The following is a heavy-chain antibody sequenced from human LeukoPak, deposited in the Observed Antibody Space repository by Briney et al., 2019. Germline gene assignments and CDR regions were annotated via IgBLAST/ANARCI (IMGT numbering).Heavy chain of an antibody. D-gene: IGHD2-8*01. J-gene: IGHJ4*02. CDR2: IIPILGIA. CDR1: GGTFSSYA. V-gene: IGHV1-69*04. Sequence: SVKVSCKASGGTFSSYAISWVRQAPGQGLEWMGRIIPILGIANYAQKFQGRVTITADKSTSTAYMELSSLRSEDTAVYYCARDQGYCTNGVCPRFDYWGQGTLVTVSS. CDR3: ARDQGYCTNGVCPRFDY.